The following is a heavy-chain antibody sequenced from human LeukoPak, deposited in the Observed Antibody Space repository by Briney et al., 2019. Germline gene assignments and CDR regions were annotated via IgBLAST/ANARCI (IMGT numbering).Heavy chain of an antibody. CDR2: ISYDGSNT. CDR3: AKDLVPAAYYYYGMDV. V-gene: IGHV3-30*18. J-gene: IGHJ6*02. Sequence: PGGSLRLSCAASGFTFSSYGMHWVRQAPGKGLEWLALISYDGSNTYYADSVKGRFTISRDNPKNTLYLQMNSLRAEDTAVYYCAKDLVPAAYYYYGMDVWGQGTTVTVSS. CDR1: GFTFSSYG. D-gene: IGHD2-2*01.